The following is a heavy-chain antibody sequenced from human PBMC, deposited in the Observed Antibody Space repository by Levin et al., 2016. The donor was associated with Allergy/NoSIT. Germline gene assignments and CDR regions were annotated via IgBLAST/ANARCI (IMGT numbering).Heavy chain of an antibody. CDR1: GFTFSSYW. CDR2: IKGGGSEK. CDR3: ARGPPLNYGSTWYTD. V-gene: IGHV3-7*03. J-gene: IGHJ4*02. D-gene: IGHD6-13*01. Sequence: GESLKISCAASGFTFSSYWMNWVRQAPGKGLEWVANIKGGGSEKYYVDSVKGRFTISRDNPKNSVYLQMDSLRAEDTAVYYCARGPPLNYGSTWYTDWGQGSLVTVSS.